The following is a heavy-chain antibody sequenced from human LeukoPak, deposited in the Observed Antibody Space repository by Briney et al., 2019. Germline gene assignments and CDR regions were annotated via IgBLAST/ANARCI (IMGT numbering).Heavy chain of an antibody. CDR1: GGSISSGSYYY. J-gene: IGHJ3*02. CDR3: ARGSYFAFDI. D-gene: IGHD3-10*01. Sequence: PSQTLSLTCTVSGGSISSGSYYYWSWIRQPAGKGLAWIGHIYSSGSTNYNPSLKSRVTISVDTSKNQFSLKLSSVTAADTAVYYCARGSYFAFDIWGQGTMVTVSS. V-gene: IGHV4-61*09. CDR2: IYSSGST.